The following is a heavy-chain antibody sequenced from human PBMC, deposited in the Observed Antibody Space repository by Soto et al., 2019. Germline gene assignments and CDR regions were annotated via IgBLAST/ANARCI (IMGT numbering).Heavy chain of an antibody. CDR1: GYTFTGYY. V-gene: IGHV1-2*02. Sequence: ASVKVSCKASGYTFTGYYMHWVRQAPGQGLEWMGWINPNSGGTNYAQKFQGRVTMTRDTSISTAYMELSRLRSDDAAVYYCARRLVRGHWFDPWGQGTLVTVSS. CDR2: INPNSGGT. D-gene: IGHD6-19*01. CDR3: ARRLVRGHWFDP. J-gene: IGHJ5*02.